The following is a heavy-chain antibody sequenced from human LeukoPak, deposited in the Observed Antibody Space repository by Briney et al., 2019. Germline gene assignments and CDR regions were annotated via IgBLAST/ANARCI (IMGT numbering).Heavy chain of an antibody. CDR1: GGTFSSYA. CDR2: IIPIFGTA. CDR3: ARAMLRSTYYYDSSGYYYGDYFDY. Sequence: ASVKVSCKASGGTFSSYAISWVRQAPGQGLEWMGGIIPIFGTANYAQKFQGGVTITADESTGTAYMELSSLRSEDTAVYYCARAMLRSTYYYDSSGYYYGDYFDYWGQGTLVTVSS. J-gene: IGHJ4*02. V-gene: IGHV1-69*13. D-gene: IGHD3-22*01.